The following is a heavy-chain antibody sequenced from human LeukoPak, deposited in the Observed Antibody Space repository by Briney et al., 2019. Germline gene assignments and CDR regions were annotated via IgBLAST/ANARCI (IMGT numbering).Heavy chain of an antibody. V-gene: IGHV4-59*08. D-gene: IGHD3-22*01. Sequence: PSETLSLTCTVSGGSISNYYWSWIRQPPGKGLEWIGYIYYSGSTNYNPSLKSRVTISVDTSKNQFSLKLSSVTAADTAVYYCARGSGDSSGYFGLGAFDIWGRGTMVTVSS. CDR3: ARGSGDSSGYFGLGAFDI. J-gene: IGHJ3*02. CDR2: IYYSGST. CDR1: GGSISNYY.